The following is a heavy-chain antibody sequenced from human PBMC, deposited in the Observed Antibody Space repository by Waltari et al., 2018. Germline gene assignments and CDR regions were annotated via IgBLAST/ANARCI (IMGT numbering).Heavy chain of an antibody. CDR3: ARAVDVADY. CDR2: MKHDGRAK. J-gene: IGHJ4*02. CDR1: GFTFRSYW. D-gene: IGHD5-12*01. V-gene: IGHV3-7*01. Sequence: EIQVVESGGGLVQPGGSLRLSCAASGFTFRSYWMSWVRQAPGKGVECVANMKHDGRAKCYLDSVKGRFTISRDNAKNTLYLQMNSLRAEDTALYYCARAVDVADYWGQGTLVTVSS.